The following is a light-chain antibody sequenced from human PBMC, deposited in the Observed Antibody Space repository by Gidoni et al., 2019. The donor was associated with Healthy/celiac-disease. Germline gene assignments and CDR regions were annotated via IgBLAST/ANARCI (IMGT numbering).Light chain of an antibody. CDR2: GKN. V-gene: IGLV3-19*01. J-gene: IGLJ3*02. Sequence: SSELTQDPAVAVALGQTVRITCQGDSLRIYYASWYQQKPVQAPVPVIYGKNHRPSGIPDRFSGSSSGNTASFTITGAPAEDEADYYCNSRDSSGNHRNWVFGGGTKLTVL. CDR3: NSRDSSGNHRNWV. CDR1: SLRIYY.